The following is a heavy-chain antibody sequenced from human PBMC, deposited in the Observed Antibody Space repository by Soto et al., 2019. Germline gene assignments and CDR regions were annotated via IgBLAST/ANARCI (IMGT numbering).Heavy chain of an antibody. CDR1: GFTFSSYA. Sequence: EGSLRLSCAASGFTFSSYAMHWVRQAPGKGLEWVAVISYDGSNKYYADSVKGRFTISRDNSKNTLYLQMNSLRAEDTAVYYCASMGGRPNIVVVVAATPFGYWGQGTLVTVSS. CDR3: ASMGGRPNIVVVVAATPFGY. D-gene: IGHD2-15*01. J-gene: IGHJ4*02. V-gene: IGHV3-30-3*01. CDR2: ISYDGSNK.